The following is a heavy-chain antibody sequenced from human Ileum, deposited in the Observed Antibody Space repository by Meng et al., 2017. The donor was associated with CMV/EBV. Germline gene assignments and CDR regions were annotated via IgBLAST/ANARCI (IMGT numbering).Heavy chain of an antibody. Sequence: SVSSGDSSWGWIRQPPGKGLEWIGFIKYSGRTYYNPSLTSRVTISLDTSENHFSLRLSSVTAADTAVYYCARTQDCSTTSCYTGFDPWGQGTLVTVSS. CDR3: ARTQDCSTTSCYTGFDP. CDR2: IKYSGRT. J-gene: IGHJ5*02. D-gene: IGHD2-2*01. V-gene: IGHV4-30-4*08. CDR1: SVSSGDSS.